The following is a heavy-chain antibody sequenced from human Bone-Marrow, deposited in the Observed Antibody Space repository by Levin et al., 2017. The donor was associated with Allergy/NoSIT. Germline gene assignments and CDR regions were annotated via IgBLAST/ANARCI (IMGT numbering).Heavy chain of an antibody. CDR3: AHLGTNSIFGVVYNSGWFDP. CDR1: GFSLSPSGLG. V-gene: IGHV2-5*02. CDR2: IYWDDDK. Sequence: KPSGPTLVKPTQTLTLTCSFSGFSLSPSGLGVGWIRQPPGKALEWLALIYWDDDKRYNPSLKSRLTITKDASEDQVVLTMTNMDSVDTATYYCAHLGTNSIFGVVYNSGWFDPWGPGILVTVSS. J-gene: IGHJ5*02. D-gene: IGHD3-3*01.